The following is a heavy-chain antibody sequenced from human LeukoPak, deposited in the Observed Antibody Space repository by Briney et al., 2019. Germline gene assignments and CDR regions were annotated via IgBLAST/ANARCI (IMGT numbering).Heavy chain of an antibody. J-gene: IGHJ5*02. CDR1: GGSISSSSYY. Sequence: SETLSLTCTVSGGSISSSSYYWGWIRQPPGKGLEWIGSIYYSGSTNYNPSLKSRVTISVDTSKNQFSLKLSSVTAADTAVYYCARRGYSSSWYAGRENNWFDPWGQGTLVTVSS. CDR3: ARRGYSSSWYAGRENNWFDP. D-gene: IGHD6-13*01. CDR2: IYYSGST. V-gene: IGHV4-39*07.